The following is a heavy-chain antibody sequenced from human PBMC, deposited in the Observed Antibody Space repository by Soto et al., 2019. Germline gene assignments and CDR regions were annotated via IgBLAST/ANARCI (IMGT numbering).Heavy chain of an antibody. CDR1: GGSISSYY. CDR2: IYYSGST. J-gene: IGHJ6*02. D-gene: IGHD3-10*01. Sequence: SETRSLTCTVSGGSISSYYWSWSRQPPGKGLEWIGYIYYSGSTNYNPSLKSRVTISVDTSKNQFSLKLSSVTAADTAVYYCARGGVSYYYGSGSLDYYYYCGMDVWGQGTTVTVSS. CDR3: ARGGVSYYYGSGSLDYYYYCGMDV. V-gene: IGHV4-59*01.